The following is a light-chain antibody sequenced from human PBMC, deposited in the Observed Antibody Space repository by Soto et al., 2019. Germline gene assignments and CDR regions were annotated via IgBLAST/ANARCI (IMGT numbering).Light chain of an antibody. V-gene: IGKV3-20*01. CDR2: GAS. CDR3: QQTWT. J-gene: IGKJ1*01. CDR1: QSVSSSY. Sequence: IVLTQYPGTLSLSPGERATLSCRASQSVSSSYLAWYQQKPGQAPRLPIYGASSRATGIPDRFSGSGAGTDFTLTISRLEPEDVAVYYCQQTWTFGQGTKVDIK.